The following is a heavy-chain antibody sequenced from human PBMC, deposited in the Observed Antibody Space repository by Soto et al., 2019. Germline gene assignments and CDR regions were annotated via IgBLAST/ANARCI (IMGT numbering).Heavy chain of an antibody. J-gene: IGHJ3*01. CDR3: ARGHEFGGNSDALDV. V-gene: IGHV1-69*12. CDR2: ILPIFATA. CDR1: GGSFRRAA. D-gene: IGHD2-15*01. Sequence: QVQLVQSGAEVKKPGSSVKVSCKASGGSFRRAAINWVRQAPGQGPEWMGGILPIFATADYAQKFQGRVKXXADVSTATAYMELSSLRFEDTAVYYCARGHEFGGNSDALDVCGQGTMVIVSS.